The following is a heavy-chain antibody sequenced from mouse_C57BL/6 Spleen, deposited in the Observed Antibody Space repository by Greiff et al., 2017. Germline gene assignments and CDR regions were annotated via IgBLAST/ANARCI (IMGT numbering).Heavy chain of an antibody. CDR2: ISGGGGNT. CDR3: ARPYYGSSYPWYFDV. Sequence: EVKLVESGGGLVKPGGSLKLSCAASGFTFSSYTMSWVRQTPEKRLEWVATISGGGGNTYYPDSVKGRFTISRDNAKNTLYLQMSSLRSEDTALYYCARPYYGSSYPWYFDVWGTGTTVTVSS. J-gene: IGHJ1*03. D-gene: IGHD1-1*01. V-gene: IGHV5-9*01. CDR1: GFTFSSYT.